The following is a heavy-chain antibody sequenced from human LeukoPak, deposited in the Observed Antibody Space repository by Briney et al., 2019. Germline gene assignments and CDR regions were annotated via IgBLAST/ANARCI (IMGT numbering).Heavy chain of an antibody. CDR1: GFTFSNHW. CDR2: IYEDGSKK. D-gene: IGHD3-10*01. Sequence: GGSLRLSCAASGFTFSNHWMTWVRQAPGKGLEWVANIYEDGSKKNYVDSVKDRFTISRDNAKNSLYLQMNSLTAEDTAVYHCAREGKESYGMDVWGLGTTVTVSS. V-gene: IGHV3-7*01. CDR3: AREGKESYGMDV. J-gene: IGHJ6*02.